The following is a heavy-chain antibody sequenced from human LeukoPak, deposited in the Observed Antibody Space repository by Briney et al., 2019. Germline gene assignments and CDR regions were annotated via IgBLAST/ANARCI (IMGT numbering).Heavy chain of an antibody. CDR1: GFTFSSYA. D-gene: IGHD3-3*01. Sequence: GGSLRLSCAASGFTFSSYAMTWVRQAPGKGLEWVSAITGSGASTFYADSVKGRFTISRDNSENTLYLQMNSLRAEDAAVYYCARDFRSGFPNWFDPWGQGALVTVSS. CDR3: ARDFRSGFPNWFDP. J-gene: IGHJ5*02. CDR2: ITGSGAST. V-gene: IGHV3-23*01.